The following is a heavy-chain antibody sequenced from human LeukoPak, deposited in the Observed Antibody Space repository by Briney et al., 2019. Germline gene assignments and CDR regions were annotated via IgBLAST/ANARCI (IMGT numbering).Heavy chain of an antibody. V-gene: IGHV1-2*02. CDR1: GYTFTGYY. CDR2: INPNSGGT. D-gene: IGHD1-20*01. J-gene: IGHJ4*02. CDR3: ATRDLNWNVLASSDY. Sequence: ASVKVSCKASGYTFTGYYMHWVRQAPGQGLEWMGWINPNSGGTNYAQKFQGRVTMTRDTSISTAYLELSSLRSEDTAVYYCATRDLNWNVLASSDYWGQGTLVTVSS.